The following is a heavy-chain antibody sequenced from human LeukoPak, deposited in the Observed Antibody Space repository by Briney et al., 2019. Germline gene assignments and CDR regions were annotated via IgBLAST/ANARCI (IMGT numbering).Heavy chain of an antibody. CDR1: IIFQRLC. V-gene: IGHV3-48*01. Sequence: GSPRLLCCGSGIIFQRLCLDRVRQASREGLGWIFFFSSSSSTIYYADSVQGRFTISRDNAKNSLYLQMNSLRAEDTAVYYCAREGYNSSSSYYYGMDVWGQGTTVTVSS. CDR3: AREGYNSSSSYYYGMDV. D-gene: IGHD6-6*01. CDR2: FSSSSSTI. J-gene: IGHJ6*02.